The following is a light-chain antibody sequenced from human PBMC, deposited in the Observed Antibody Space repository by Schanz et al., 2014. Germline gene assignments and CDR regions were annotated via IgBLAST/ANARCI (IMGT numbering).Light chain of an antibody. CDR3: QHYHSWPYT. J-gene: IGKJ2*01. Sequence: EIVLTQSPATLSLSPGERATLSCRASQSVSSYLAWYQQKPGQAPRLLIYGASTRATGIPVRFSGSGSGTEFTLTISSLQPEDLAVYYCQHYHSWPYTFGQGSKLDIK. CDR1: QSVSSY. CDR2: GAS. V-gene: IGKV3D-15*01.